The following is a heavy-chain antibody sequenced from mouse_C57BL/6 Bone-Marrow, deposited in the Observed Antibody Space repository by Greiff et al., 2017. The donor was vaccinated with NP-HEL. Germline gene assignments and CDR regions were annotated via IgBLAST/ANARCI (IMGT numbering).Heavy chain of an antibody. Sequence: EVKLVESGGGLVKPGGSLKLSCAASGFTFSSYTMSWVRQTPEKRLEWVATISGGGGNTYYPDSVKGRFTISRDNANNTLYLQMSSLRSEDTALYDCARRGDCYYSYFDCWGQGTTLTVSS. CDR2: ISGGGGNT. CDR1: GFTFSSYT. CDR3: ARRGDCYYSYFDC. D-gene: IGHD2-3*01. J-gene: IGHJ2*01. V-gene: IGHV5-9*01.